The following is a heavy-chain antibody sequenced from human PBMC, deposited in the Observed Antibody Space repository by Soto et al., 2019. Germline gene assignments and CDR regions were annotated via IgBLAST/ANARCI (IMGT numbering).Heavy chain of an antibody. V-gene: IGHV3-30-3*01. CDR1: GFTFSSHA. CDR2: ISYDGSNK. J-gene: IGHJ4*02. CDR3: ARAVAADY. D-gene: IGHD6-19*01. Sequence: PGGSLRLSCAASGFTFSSHAMHWVRQAPGKGLEWVAVISYDGSNKYYADSVKGRFTISRDNSKNTLYLQMNSLRAEDTAVYYCARAVAADYWGQGTLVTVSS.